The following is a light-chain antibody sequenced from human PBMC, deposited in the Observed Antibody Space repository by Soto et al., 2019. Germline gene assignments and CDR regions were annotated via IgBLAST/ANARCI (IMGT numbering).Light chain of an antibody. J-gene: IGLJ3*02. CDR3: SSYTSTNSWV. CDR1: SSDVGGYNY. CDR2: DVS. Sequence: QSALTQSASVSGSPGQSITISCTGTSSDVGGYNYVSWYQQHPGKAPKLIIYDVSNRPSGVSTRFSGAKSGNTASLTISGLQAEDDADYYCSSYTSTNSWVFGGGTKLTVL. V-gene: IGLV2-14*01.